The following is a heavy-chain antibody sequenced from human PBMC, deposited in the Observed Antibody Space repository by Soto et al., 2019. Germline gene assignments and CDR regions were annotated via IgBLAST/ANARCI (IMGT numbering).Heavy chain of an antibody. CDR3: AKEPDNWNRASFDL. J-gene: IGHJ2*01. CDR1: GVNFISYA. CDR2: ISGSGGST. Sequence: GGSHRLSCAASGVNFISYAMSWVRQATGKGLEWVSAISGSGGSTYYADSVKGRFTISRDNSKNTLYLQMNSLRAEDTAVYYCAKEPDNWNRASFDLWGRGTLVTVSS. V-gene: IGHV3-23*01. D-gene: IGHD1-1*01.